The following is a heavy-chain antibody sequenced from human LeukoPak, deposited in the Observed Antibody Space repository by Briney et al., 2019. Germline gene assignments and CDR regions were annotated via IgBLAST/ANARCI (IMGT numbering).Heavy chain of an antibody. CDR2: ISYDGGKK. CDR1: GFTLSSHG. J-gene: IGHJ4*02. Sequence: GKSLRLSCVVSGFTLSSHGMHWVRQAPGKGLEWVAVISYDGGKKSYADSVKGRFTISRDNSKNMLYLQMDSLRVEDTAIYYCARDRAWDYLDSWDQGPLVTVSS. D-gene: IGHD1-26*01. CDR3: ARDRAWDYLDS. V-gene: IGHV3-30*03.